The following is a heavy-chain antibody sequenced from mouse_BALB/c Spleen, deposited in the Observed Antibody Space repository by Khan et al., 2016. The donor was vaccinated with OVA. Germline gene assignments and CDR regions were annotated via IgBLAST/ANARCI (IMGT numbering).Heavy chain of an antibody. CDR2: IDPFNGDT. D-gene: IGHD2-2*01. CDR1: GYSFTSYY. V-gene: IGHV1S135*01. Sequence: VQLQQSGPELMKPGTSVKISCKASGYSFTSYYIHWVKQSHGKSLEWIGYIDPFNGDTTYNQKFKGKATLTVDKSSSTAYMHLSSLTSEDSAVYYCARHGYVGGFAYGGQGTLVTVSA. CDR3: ARHGYVGGFAY. J-gene: IGHJ3*01.